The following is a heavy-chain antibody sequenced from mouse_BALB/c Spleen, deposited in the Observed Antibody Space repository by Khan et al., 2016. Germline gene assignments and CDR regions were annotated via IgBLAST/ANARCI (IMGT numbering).Heavy chain of an antibody. V-gene: IGHV1-20*02. CDR1: GYSFTGYF. Sequence: EVQLQESGPELVKPGASVKISCKASGYSFTGYFMNWVMQSHGRGLEWIGRINPYSGDTFYNQKFKDKAKLTVDLSSNTAHMELRSLSSEDSAVYYCTLRWVRRDDYTMDYWGRGTSVTVSS. CDR3: TLRWVRRDDYTMDY. CDR2: INPYSGDT. J-gene: IGHJ4*01. D-gene: IGHD1-1*01.